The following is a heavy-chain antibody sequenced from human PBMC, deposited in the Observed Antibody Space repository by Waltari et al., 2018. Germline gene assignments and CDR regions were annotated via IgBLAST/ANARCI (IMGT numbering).Heavy chain of an antibody. CDR1: GYTFTNFY. J-gene: IGHJ4*02. CDR2: IHPGGGDT. CDR3: ARDHNWGPDY. D-gene: IGHD7-27*01. Sequence: QVQLVQSGAALKNPGASVSISCNTSGYTFTNFYFHVVRQAPGQGLEWMGWIHPGGGDTNYAQKFQGRVTLTRDTSIDTAYLELNGLTSDDTAIYYCARDHNWGPDYWGQGTLVTVSS. V-gene: IGHV1-2*02.